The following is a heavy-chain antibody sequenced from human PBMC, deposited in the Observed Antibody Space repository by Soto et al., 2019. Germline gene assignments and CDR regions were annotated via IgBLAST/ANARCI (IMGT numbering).Heavy chain of an antibody. CDR1: GYTFTGYY. D-gene: IGHD6-19*01. J-gene: IGHJ6*02. CDR2: INPNSGGT. CDR3: ARSIAVAGGAYYYYYGMDV. V-gene: IGHV1-2*04. Sequence: ASVKVSCKASGYTFTGYYMHWVRQAPGQGLEWMGWINPNSGGTNYAQKFQGWVTMTRDTSISTAYMELSRPRSDDTAVYYCARSIAVAGGAYYYYYGMDVWGQGTTVTVSS.